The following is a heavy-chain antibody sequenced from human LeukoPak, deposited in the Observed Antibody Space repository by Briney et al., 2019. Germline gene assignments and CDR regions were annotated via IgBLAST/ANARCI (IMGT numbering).Heavy chain of an antibody. J-gene: IGHJ4*02. CDR2: IHQSGST. Sequence: SETLSLTCVVSGGSISSSNWWNWVRQPPGKGLEWIGKIHQSGSTKYNPSLNSRVTISVDKSKNQFSLILSSVTAADTAVYYCARGGNSPFDYWGRGTLVTVSS. D-gene: IGHD4-23*01. CDR1: GGSISSSNW. V-gene: IGHV4-4*02. CDR3: ARGGNSPFDY.